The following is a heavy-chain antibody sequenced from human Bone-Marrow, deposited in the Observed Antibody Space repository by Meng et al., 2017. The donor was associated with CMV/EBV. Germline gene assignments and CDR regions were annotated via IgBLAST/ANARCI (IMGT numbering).Heavy chain of an antibody. CDR1: GFTFSSYA. D-gene: IGHD2-8*02. V-gene: IGHV3-23*01. CDR3: ATRDFAWSHGDFDY. CDR2: ISGSGGST. Sequence: SCAASGFTFSSYAMSWVRQAPGKGLEWVSAISGSGGSTYYADSVKGRFTISRDNSKNTLYLQMSSLRAEDTALYYCATRDFAWSHGDFDYWGQGTLVTVSS. J-gene: IGHJ4*02.